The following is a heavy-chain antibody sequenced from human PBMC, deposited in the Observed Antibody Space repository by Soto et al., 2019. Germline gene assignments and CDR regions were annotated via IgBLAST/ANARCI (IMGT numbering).Heavy chain of an antibody. CDR2: ISYDGSNK. CDR3: ARDGSTSGSLAGYYFYY. CDR1: GFTFSSYA. V-gene: IGHV3-30-3*01. Sequence: QVQLVESGGGVVQPGRSLRLSCAASGFTFSSYAMHWVRQAPGKGLEWVAVISYDGSNKYYADSVKGRFTISRDNSKNTLYLQMNSLRAEDTAVYYCARDGSTSGSLAGYYFYYWGQGTLVTVSS. D-gene: IGHD1-26*01. J-gene: IGHJ4*02.